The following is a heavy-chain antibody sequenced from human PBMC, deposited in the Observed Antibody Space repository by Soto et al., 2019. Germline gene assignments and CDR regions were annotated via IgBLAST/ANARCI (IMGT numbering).Heavy chain of an antibody. V-gene: IGHV1-18*01. D-gene: IGHD6-13*01. J-gene: IGHJ4*02. Sequence: QVQLVQSGAEVKKPGASVKVSCKASGYTFTSYGISWVRQAPGQGLEWMGWISAYNGNTNYAQKLQGRVTMTTDTTTSTAYMELRSLRSDDTAVYYCARHLRRRARAAAGNYYFDYWGQGTLVTVSS. CDR2: ISAYNGNT. CDR1: GYTFTSYG. CDR3: ARHLRRRARAAAGNYYFDY.